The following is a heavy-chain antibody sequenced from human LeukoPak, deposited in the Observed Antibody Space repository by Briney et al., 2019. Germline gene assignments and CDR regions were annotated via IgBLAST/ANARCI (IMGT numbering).Heavy chain of an antibody. Sequence: TGGSLRLSCAASGFTFSSYSMNWVRQAPGKGLEWVSYISSSGSTIYYADSVKGRFTISRDNAKNSLYLQMNSLRAEDTAVYYCARDGLTAAGAGYWGQGTLVTVSS. J-gene: IGHJ4*02. CDR3: ARDGLTAAGAGY. CDR2: ISSSGSTI. V-gene: IGHV3-48*04. D-gene: IGHD4/OR15-4a*01. CDR1: GFTFSSYS.